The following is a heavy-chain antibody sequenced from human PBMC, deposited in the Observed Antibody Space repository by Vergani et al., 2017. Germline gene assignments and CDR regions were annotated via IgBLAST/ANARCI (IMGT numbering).Heavy chain of an antibody. CDR3: AKLAAAGTNYYYYYGMDV. CDR2: ISYDGSNK. V-gene: IGHV3-30*18. CDR1: GFTFSSYG. J-gene: IGHJ6*02. Sequence: QVQLVESGGGVVQPGRSLRLSCAASGFTFSSYGMHWVRQAPGKGLEWVAVISYDGSNKYYADSVKGRFTISRDNSKNTLYLQMNSLRAEDTAVYYCAKLAAAGTNYYYYYGMDVWGQGTTVTGSS. D-gene: IGHD6-13*01.